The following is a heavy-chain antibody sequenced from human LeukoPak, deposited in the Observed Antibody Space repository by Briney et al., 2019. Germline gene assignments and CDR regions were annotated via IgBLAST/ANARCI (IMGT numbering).Heavy chain of an antibody. CDR3: ARASALATPPFAY. J-gene: IGHJ4*02. Sequence: PGGSLRLSCAASGFTFSSYWMHWVRQAPGKGLVWVSRINIDGNTSYYADSVKGRFTISRDNAKNAVYLQMNSLRVEDTAVYYCARASALATPPFAYWGQGTLVTVSS. CDR2: INIDGNTS. V-gene: IGHV3-74*01. CDR1: GFTFSSYW. D-gene: IGHD5-12*01.